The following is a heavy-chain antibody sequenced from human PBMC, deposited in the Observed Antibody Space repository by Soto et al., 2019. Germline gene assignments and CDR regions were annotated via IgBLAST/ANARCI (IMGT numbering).Heavy chain of an antibody. V-gene: IGHV4-31*03. D-gene: IGHD1-26*01. Sequence: SETLSLTCTVSGGSISSGGYYWSWIRQHPGKGLEWIGYIYYSGSTYYNPSLKSRVTISVDTSKNQFSLKLSSVTAADTAVYYCARDREAGGWFDYWGQGTLVTVPQ. CDR1: GGSISSGGYY. CDR3: ARDREAGGWFDY. J-gene: IGHJ4*02. CDR2: IYYSGST.